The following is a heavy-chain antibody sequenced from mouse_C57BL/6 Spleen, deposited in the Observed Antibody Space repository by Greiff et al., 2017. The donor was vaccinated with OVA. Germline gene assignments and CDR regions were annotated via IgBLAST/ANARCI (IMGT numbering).Heavy chain of an antibody. J-gene: IGHJ3*01. D-gene: IGHD1-1*01. V-gene: IGHV14-2*01. CDR1: GFNIKDYY. CDR3: ARGDYGSSYRFAY. CDR2: IDPEDGET. Sequence: VQLKQSGAELVKPGASVKLSCTASGFNIKDYYMHWVKPRTEQGLEWIGRIDPEDGETKYAPKFQSKATITADTSSNTSYLQLSSLTSEDTAVYYCARGDYGSSYRFAYWGQGTLVTVSA.